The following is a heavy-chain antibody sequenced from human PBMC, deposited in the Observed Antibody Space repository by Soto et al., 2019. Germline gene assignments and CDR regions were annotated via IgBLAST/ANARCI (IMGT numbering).Heavy chain of an antibody. V-gene: IGHV1-2*04. CDR2: INPNSGGT. CDR3: ARVGRGYCSSTSCPPSSETYYYGMDV. Sequence: GASVKVSCKASGYTFTGYYMHWVRQAPGQGLEWMGWINPNSGGTNYAQKFQGWVTMTRGTSISTAYMELSRLRSDDTAVYYCARVGRGYCSSTSCPPSSETYYYGMDVWGQGTTVTVSS. CDR1: GYTFTGYY. J-gene: IGHJ6*02. D-gene: IGHD2-2*01.